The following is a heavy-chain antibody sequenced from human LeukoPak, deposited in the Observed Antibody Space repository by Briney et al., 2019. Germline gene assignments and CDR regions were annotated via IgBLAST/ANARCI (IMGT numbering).Heavy chain of an antibody. Sequence: GGSLRLYCAASGFTFSNYAMNWVRQAPGKGLEWVSSISGGGGNTYYADSVKGRFTISRDNSKNTLYLQINSLRAEDTAIYYCAKDCVKYSSSPIDYWGQGTLVTVSS. D-gene: IGHD3-22*01. CDR3: AKDCVKYSSSPIDY. J-gene: IGHJ4*02. V-gene: IGHV3-23*01. CDR2: ISGGGGNT. CDR1: GFTFSNYA.